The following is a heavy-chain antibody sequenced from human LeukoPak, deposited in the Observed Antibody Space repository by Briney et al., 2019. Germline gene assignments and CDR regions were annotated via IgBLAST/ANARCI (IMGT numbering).Heavy chain of an antibody. D-gene: IGHD3-22*01. CDR3: ARDLRYDSSGWAFDY. CDR1: GGSFSGYY. J-gene: IGHJ4*02. CDR2: INHSGST. V-gene: IGHV4-34*01. Sequence: SETLSLTCAVYGGSFSGYYWTWTRLPPGEGLEWIGDINHSGSTNYNPSLKSRVTISVDTSKNQFSLKVNSVTAADTAVYYCARDLRYDSSGWAFDYWGQGTLVTVSS.